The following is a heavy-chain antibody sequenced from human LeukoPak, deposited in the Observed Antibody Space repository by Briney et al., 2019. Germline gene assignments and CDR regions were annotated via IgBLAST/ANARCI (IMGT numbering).Heavy chain of an antibody. Sequence: SGTLSLTCAVSGGSISSSHWWSWVRQPPGKVLEWIGEIHQTGSTNYNPSLRSRGSISLDKAKNQFTLNLNSVTAADTAVYYCASSDYYRLDHWGQGILVTVSS. J-gene: IGHJ4*02. CDR1: GGSISSSHW. D-gene: IGHD6-25*01. CDR2: IHQTGST. V-gene: IGHV4-4*02. CDR3: ASSDYYRLDH.